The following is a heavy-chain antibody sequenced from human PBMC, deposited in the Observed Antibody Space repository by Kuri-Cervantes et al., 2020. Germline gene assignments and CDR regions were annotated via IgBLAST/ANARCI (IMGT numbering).Heavy chain of an antibody. D-gene: IGHD6-19*01. CDR3: ARDRTGGGWRRGLDY. CDR1: GFTFSSYS. CDR2: IKQDGSEK. Sequence: GGSLRLSCAASGFTFSSYSMNWVRQAPGKGLEWVANIKQDGSEKYYVDSVKGRFTISRDNAKNSLYLQMNSLRAEDTAVYYCARDRTGGGWRRGLDYWGQGALVTVSS. J-gene: IGHJ4*02. V-gene: IGHV3-7*01.